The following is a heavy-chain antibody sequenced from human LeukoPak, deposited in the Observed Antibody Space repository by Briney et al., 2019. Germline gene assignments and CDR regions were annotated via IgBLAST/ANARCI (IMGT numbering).Heavy chain of an antibody. J-gene: IGHJ3*02. V-gene: IGHV1-69*05. CDR3: ARSIAAAGLDAFDI. D-gene: IGHD6-13*01. Sequence: SVKVPCKASGGTFSSYAISWVRQAPGQGLEWMGRIIPIFGTANYAQKFQGRVTITTDESTSTAYMELSSLRSEDTAVYYCARSIAAAGLDAFDIWGQGTMVTVSS. CDR1: GGTFSSYA. CDR2: IIPIFGTA.